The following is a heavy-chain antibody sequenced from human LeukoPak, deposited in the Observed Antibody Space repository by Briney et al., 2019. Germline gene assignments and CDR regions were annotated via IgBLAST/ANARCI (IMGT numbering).Heavy chain of an antibody. J-gene: IGHJ3*02. Sequence: ASVKVSCKASGYTFTSYYMHWVRQAPGQGLEWMGIINPSGGSTSYAQEFQGRVTMTRDTSTSTVYMELSSLRSEDTAVYYCARDPGDGYNGDAFDIWGQGTMVTVSS. CDR1: GYTFTSYY. CDR2: INPSGGST. D-gene: IGHD5-24*01. V-gene: IGHV1-46*01. CDR3: ARDPGDGYNGDAFDI.